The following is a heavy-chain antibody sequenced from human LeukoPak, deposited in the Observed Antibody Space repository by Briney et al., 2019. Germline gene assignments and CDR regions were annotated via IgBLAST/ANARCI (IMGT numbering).Heavy chain of an antibody. Sequence: GSLRLSCSASGINFSSYAMSWVRQAPGKGLEWVSAISGSGGSTYYADSVKGRFTISRDNSKNTLYLQMNSLRAEDTAVYYCAKDQWGSSYDYWGQGTLVTVSS. CDR2: ISGSGGST. J-gene: IGHJ4*02. V-gene: IGHV3-23*01. CDR1: GINFSSYA. D-gene: IGHD1-26*01. CDR3: AKDQWGSSYDY.